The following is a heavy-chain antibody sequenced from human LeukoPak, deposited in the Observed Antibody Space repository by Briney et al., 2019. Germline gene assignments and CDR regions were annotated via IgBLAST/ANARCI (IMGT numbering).Heavy chain of an antibody. Sequence: GGSMRLSCAASGFTFSSYGMSWVRQAPGKGLEWVSAISGSGGSTYYADSVKGRFTISRDNSKNTLYLQMNSLRAEDTAVYYCAKGRRGHTFDYWGQGTLVTVSS. CDR1: GFTFSSYG. D-gene: IGHD5-12*01. V-gene: IGHV3-23*01. J-gene: IGHJ4*02. CDR2: ISGSGGST. CDR3: AKGRRGHTFDY.